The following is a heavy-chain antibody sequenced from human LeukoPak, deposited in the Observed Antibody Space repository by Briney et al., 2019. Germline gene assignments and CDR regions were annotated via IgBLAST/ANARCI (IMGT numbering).Heavy chain of an antibody. CDR2: FDPEDGET. Sequence: ASVKVSRKVSGYTLTELSMHWVRQAPGKGLEWMGGFDPEDGETIYAQKFQGRVTMTEDTSTDTAYMELSSLRSEDTAVYYCATEIQTGTDPPPFDYWGQGTLVTVSS. J-gene: IGHJ4*02. CDR1: GYTLTELS. V-gene: IGHV1-24*01. CDR3: ATEIQTGTDPPPFDY. D-gene: IGHD1-1*01.